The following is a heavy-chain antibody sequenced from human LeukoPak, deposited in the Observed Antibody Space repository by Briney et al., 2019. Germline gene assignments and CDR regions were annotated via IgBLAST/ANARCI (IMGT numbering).Heavy chain of an antibody. CDR1: GSTFSSYG. D-gene: IGHD6-19*01. V-gene: IGHV3-30*03. CDR3: ARSGWSYYFGLDV. CDR2: ISYDGSNK. J-gene: IGHJ6*02. Sequence: GGSLRLSCAASGSTFSSYGVHWVRQAPGKGLEWVAVISYDGSNKYYADSVKGRFTISRGNMKNSVHLQMNSLRAEDTAVYYCARSGWSYYFGLDVWGHGTTVTVSS.